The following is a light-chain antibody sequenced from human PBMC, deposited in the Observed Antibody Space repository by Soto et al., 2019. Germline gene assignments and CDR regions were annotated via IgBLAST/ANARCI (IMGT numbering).Light chain of an antibody. CDR2: GAS. CDR1: RSVSSN. CDR3: QQYNNWPPRWT. J-gene: IGKJ1*01. V-gene: IGKV3-15*01. Sequence: EIVITQSPATLSVSPGERATLSCRASRSVSSNLAWYQQKPGQAPRLLIYGASTRATGIPARFSGSGSGTEFTLTISSLQSEDFAVYYCQQYNNWPPRWTFGQGTKVDIK.